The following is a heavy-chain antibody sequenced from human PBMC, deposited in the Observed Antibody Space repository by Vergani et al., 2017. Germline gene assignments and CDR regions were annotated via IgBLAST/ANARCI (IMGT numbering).Heavy chain of an antibody. CDR3: ARVNTETNGHLYYYYYMDV. CDR1: GGSFTSYH. CDR2: IDHTGRP. D-gene: IGHD4-11*01. Sequence: QVQLQQWGGGLLKPSETLSLTCVVNGGSFTSYHWTWIRQSPGEGLEWVGDIDHTGRPDYNPSLKSRFTISVDKSRNQFSLTLNSVTATDTAIYFCARVNTETNGHLYYYYYMDVWGQGTAVTVS. V-gene: IGHV4-34*01. J-gene: IGHJ6*03.